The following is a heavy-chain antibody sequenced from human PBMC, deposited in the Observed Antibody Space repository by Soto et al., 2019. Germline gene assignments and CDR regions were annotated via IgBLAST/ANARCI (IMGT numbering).Heavy chain of an antibody. Sequence: QVQLVESGGGVVQPGRSLRLSCAASGFTFSSYGMHWVRQAPGKGLEWVAVIWYDGSNKYYADSVKGRFTISRDNSKNTLYLQMNRLRAEDTAVYYCARDRGHVLLWFGAFYGMDVWGRGTTVTVS. D-gene: IGHD3-10*01. V-gene: IGHV3-33*01. CDR1: GFTFSSYG. J-gene: IGHJ6*02. CDR2: IWYDGSNK. CDR3: ARDRGHVLLWFGAFYGMDV.